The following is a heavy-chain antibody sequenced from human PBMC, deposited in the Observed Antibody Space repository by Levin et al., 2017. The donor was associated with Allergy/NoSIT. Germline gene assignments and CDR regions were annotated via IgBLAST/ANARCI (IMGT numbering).Heavy chain of an antibody. D-gene: IGHD3-10*01. J-gene: IGHJ4*02. CDR2: INPNSGGT. Sequence: ASVKVSCKASGYTFTGYYMHWVRQAPGQGLEWMGWINPNSGGTNYAQKFQGRVTMTRDTSISTAYMELSRLRSDDTAVYYCARDHKLWFGELFLFDYWGQGTLVTVSS. CDR3: ARDHKLWFGELFLFDY. CDR1: GYTFTGYY. V-gene: IGHV1-2*02.